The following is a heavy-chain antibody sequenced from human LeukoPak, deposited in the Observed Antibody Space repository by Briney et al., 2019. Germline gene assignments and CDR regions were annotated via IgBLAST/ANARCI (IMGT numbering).Heavy chain of an antibody. J-gene: IGHJ4*02. V-gene: IGHV5-51*01. CDR1: GYSFTTYW. CDR3: ARHEESSGWFSLDY. CDR2: IYPGDSDT. Sequence: GESLKISGKGSGYSFTTYWIGWGRQMPGKGLEWMGIIYPGDSDTGYSPSFQGQVTISADKSINTAYLQWSSLKASDSAMYYCARHEESSGWFSLDYWGQGTLVTVSP. D-gene: IGHD6-19*01.